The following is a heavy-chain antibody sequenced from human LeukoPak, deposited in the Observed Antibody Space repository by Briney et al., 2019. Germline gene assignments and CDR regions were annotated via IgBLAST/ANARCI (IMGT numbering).Heavy chain of an antibody. CDR1: GFTFSSYS. CDR3: ARVGDGYNVGFDY. Sequence: PGGSLRLSCAASGFTFSSYSMKWVRQAPGKGLEWVSYISSSSSNIYYADSVKGRFTISRHNAKNSLHLQMSSLRAEDTAVYYCARVGDGYNVGFDYWGQGTLVTVSS. V-gene: IGHV3-48*01. CDR2: ISSSSSNI. J-gene: IGHJ4*02. D-gene: IGHD5-24*01.